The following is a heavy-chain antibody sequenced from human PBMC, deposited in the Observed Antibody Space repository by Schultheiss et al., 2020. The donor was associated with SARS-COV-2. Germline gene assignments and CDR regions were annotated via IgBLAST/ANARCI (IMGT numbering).Heavy chain of an antibody. CDR1: GGSISSSSYY. CDR2: IYYSGST. Sequence: GSLRLSCTVSGGSISSSSYYWGWIRQPPGKGLEWIGSIYYSGSTYYNPSLKSRVTISVDTSKNQFSLKLSSVTAADTAVYYCARLPYYYDSSGYYLAAAFDIWGQGTMVTVSS. J-gene: IGHJ3*02. D-gene: IGHD3-22*01. V-gene: IGHV4-39*01. CDR3: ARLPYYYDSSGYYLAAAFDI.